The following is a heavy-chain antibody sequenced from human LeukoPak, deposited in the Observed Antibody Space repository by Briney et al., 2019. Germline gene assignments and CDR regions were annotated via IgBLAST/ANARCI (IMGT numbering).Heavy chain of an antibody. D-gene: IGHD3-22*01. V-gene: IGHV1-69*05. Sequence: ASVKVSCKASGGTFSSYAISWVRQAPGQGLEWMGGIIPIFGTANYAQKFQGRVTITTDESTSTAYMELSSPRSEDTAVYYCARTCYYDSSGYWGSWYFDLWGRGTLVTVSS. CDR1: GGTFSSYA. CDR3: ARTCYYDSSGYWGSWYFDL. J-gene: IGHJ2*01. CDR2: IIPIFGTA.